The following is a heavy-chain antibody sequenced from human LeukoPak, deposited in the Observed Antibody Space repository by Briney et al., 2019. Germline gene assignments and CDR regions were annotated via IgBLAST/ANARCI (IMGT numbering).Heavy chain of an antibody. Sequence: GGSLRLSCAASGFTFSSYEMNWVRQAPGKGLEWVSYISSSGSTIYYADSVKGRFTISRDNAKNSLYLQMNSLRAEDTAAYYCARASPFYYDTSGYYLGFDYWGQGTLVTVSS. J-gene: IGHJ4*02. CDR3: ARASPFYYDTSGYYLGFDY. CDR1: GFTFSSYE. D-gene: IGHD3-22*01. CDR2: ISSSGSTI. V-gene: IGHV3-48*03.